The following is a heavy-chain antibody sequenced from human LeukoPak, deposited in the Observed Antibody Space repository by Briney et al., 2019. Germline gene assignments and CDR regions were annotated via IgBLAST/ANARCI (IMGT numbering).Heavy chain of an antibody. CDR1: GFSISDNF. CDR2: IKQDGSEV. CDR3: ARDFI. J-gene: IGHJ4*02. V-gene: IGHV3-7*05. D-gene: IGHD3-10*01. Sequence: PGGSLRLSCAASGFSISDNFMGWVRQTPGKGLEWVANIKQDGSEVDYVDSVKGRFTISRDNAKNSLFLQMNSLRAEDTAVYYCARDFIWGQGTLVTVSS.